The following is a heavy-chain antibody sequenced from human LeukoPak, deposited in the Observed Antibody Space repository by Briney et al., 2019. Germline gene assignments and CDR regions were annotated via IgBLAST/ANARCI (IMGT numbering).Heavy chain of an antibody. CDR3: AKDIRVRSSSYFDY. CDR1: GFTFDDYA. CDR2: ISWNSGSI. D-gene: IGHD6-13*01. Sequence: GGSLRLSCAASGFTFDDYAMHSVRQAPGKGLEWVSGISWNSGSIGYADSVKGRFTISRDNAKNSLYLQMNSLRAEDTALYYCAKDIRVRSSSYFDYWGQGTLVTVSS. J-gene: IGHJ4*02. V-gene: IGHV3-9*01.